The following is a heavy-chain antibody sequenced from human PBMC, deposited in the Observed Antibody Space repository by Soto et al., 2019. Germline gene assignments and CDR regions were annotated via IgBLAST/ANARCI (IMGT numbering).Heavy chain of an antibody. CDR3: VHRDSILVIGAFDF. CDR1: GFSPSASGVG. CDR2: IFWDGDT. V-gene: IGHV2-5*02. J-gene: IGHJ4*02. D-gene: IGHD1-26*01. Sequence: QITLKESGPTLVKPTQTLTLTCTFSGFSPSASGVGVGWVRQPPRKAPEWLALIFWDGDTRYSPSLKNRLTLTRDTSKNQVVLTMTNMDPVDTATYYCVHRDSILVIGAFDFWGQGSLVTVSS.